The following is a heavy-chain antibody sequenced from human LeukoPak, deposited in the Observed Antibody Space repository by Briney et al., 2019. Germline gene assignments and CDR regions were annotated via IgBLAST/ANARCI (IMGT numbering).Heavy chain of an antibody. V-gene: IGHV4-59*08. Sequence: PSETLSLTCTVSGGSISGYYWSWIRQPPGKGLEWIGYIYYSGSTNYNPSLKGRVTISVDTSKNQFSLKLSSVTAADTAVYYCARRDDAFDIWGQGTMVTVSS. CDR1: GGSISGYY. J-gene: IGHJ3*02. CDR3: ARRDDAFDI. CDR2: IYYSGST.